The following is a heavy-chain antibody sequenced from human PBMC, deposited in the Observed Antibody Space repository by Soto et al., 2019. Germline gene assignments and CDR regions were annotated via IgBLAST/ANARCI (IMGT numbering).Heavy chain of an antibody. Sequence: SVKVSCKASGFTFTSSAMQWVRQARGQRLEWIGWIVVGSGNTNYAQKFQERVTITRDMSTSTAYMELSSLRSEDTAVYYCARHGTYYYDSSGWARQFDIWGQGTMVTVSS. CDR2: IVVGSGNT. CDR3: ARHGTYYYDSSGWARQFDI. CDR1: GFTFTSSA. J-gene: IGHJ3*02. D-gene: IGHD3-22*01. V-gene: IGHV1-58*02.